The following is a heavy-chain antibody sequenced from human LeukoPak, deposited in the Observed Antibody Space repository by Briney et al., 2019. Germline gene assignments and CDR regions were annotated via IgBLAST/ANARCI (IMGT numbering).Heavy chain of an antibody. CDR2: IYHSGST. CDR3: ARAVTYYDILTGYLSAFDI. V-gene: IGHV4-39*07. D-gene: IGHD3-9*01. Sequence: SETLSLTCTVCGASINSDTYYWGWVRQPPGKGLEWIGEIYHSGSTNYNPSLKSRVTISVDKSKNQFSLKLSSVTAADTAVYYCARAVTYYDILTGYLSAFDIWGQGTMVTVSS. J-gene: IGHJ3*02. CDR1: GASINSDTYY.